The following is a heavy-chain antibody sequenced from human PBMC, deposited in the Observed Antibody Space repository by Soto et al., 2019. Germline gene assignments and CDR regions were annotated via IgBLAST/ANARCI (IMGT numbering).Heavy chain of an antibody. CDR3: AGQRGYFPPD. Sequence: QVQLVESGGGVVQTGRSLRLSCAASGLTFSSYGMYWVRQAPGKGLEWVAAIVYDGSNKYYADSVKGRFTISRDNSKNTLYLQMNSLRPDDTAVYYCAGQRGYFPPDWGQGTLVTVSS. CDR1: GLTFSSYG. V-gene: IGHV3-30*03. CDR2: IVYDGSNK. D-gene: IGHD2-21*01. J-gene: IGHJ4*02.